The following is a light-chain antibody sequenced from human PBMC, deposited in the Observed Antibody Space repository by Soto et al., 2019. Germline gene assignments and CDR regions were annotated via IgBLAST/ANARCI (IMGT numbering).Light chain of an antibody. CDR2: DAS. CDR3: QQRSNWPPWT. Sequence: EIVLTQSPATLSLSPGERATLSCRASQRINGYSAWYQHKPGQAPRLLIDDASNRATGIPARFSGSGSGTDFTLTISSLEPEDFAVYYCQQRSNWPPWTFGQGTKVDIK. V-gene: IGKV3-11*01. J-gene: IGKJ1*01. CDR1: QRINGY.